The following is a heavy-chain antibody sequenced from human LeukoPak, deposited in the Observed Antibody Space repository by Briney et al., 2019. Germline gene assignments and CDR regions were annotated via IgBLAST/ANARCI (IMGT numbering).Heavy chain of an antibody. CDR3: ARLKDYGDQGGYFDY. CDR2: IYPGDSDT. V-gene: IGHV5-51*01. D-gene: IGHD4-17*01. J-gene: IGHJ4*02. CDR1: GYSFTSYW. Sequence: GESLKIFCKGSGYSFTSYWIGWVRQMPGKGLEWMGIIYPGDSDTRYSPPFQGQVTISADKSISTAYLQWSSLKASDTAMYYCARLKDYGDQGGYFDYWGQGTLVTVSS.